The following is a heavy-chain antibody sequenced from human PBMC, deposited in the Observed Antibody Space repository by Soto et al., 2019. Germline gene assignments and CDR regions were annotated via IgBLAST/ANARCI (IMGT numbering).Heavy chain of an antibody. CDR3: TRDSTYYDYVWGSYRTPKYDY. CDR2: IRSKAYGGTT. V-gene: IGHV3-49*03. CDR1: GFTFGDYA. D-gene: IGHD3-16*02. Sequence: PGGSLRLSCTASGFTFGDYAMSWFRQAPGKGLEWVGFIRSKAYGGTTEYAASVKGRFTISRDDSKSIAYLQMNSLKTEDTAVYYCTRDSTYYDYVWGSYRTPKYDYWGQGTLVTVSS. J-gene: IGHJ4*02.